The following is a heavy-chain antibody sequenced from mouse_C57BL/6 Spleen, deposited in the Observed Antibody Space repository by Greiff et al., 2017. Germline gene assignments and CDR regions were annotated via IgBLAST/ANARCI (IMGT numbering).Heavy chain of an antibody. CDR2: INPSSGYT. Sequence: QVQLQQSGAELARPGASVKMSCKASGYTFTSYTMHWVKQRPGQGLEWIGYINPSSGYTKYNQKFKDKATLTADKSSSTAYMQLSSLTSEDSAVYYCARGGYYGNWLRDYWGQGTSVTVSS. V-gene: IGHV1-4*01. CDR1: GYTFTSYT. J-gene: IGHJ4*01. CDR3: ARGGYYGNWLRDY. D-gene: IGHD2-1*01.